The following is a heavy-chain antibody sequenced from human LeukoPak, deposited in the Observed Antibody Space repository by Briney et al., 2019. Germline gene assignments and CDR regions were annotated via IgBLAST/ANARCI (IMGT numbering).Heavy chain of an antibody. V-gene: IGHV3-30*02. CDR1: GFTFSSYG. Sequence: PGGSLRLSCAASGFTFSSYGMHWVRQAPGKGLEWVAFIRYDGSNKYYADSVKGRFTISRDNSKNTLYLQMNSLRAEDTAVYYCAKDKRGGIAAHHFDYWGQGTLVTVSS. J-gene: IGHJ4*02. CDR2: IRYDGSNK. CDR3: AKDKRGGIAAHHFDY. D-gene: IGHD6-6*01.